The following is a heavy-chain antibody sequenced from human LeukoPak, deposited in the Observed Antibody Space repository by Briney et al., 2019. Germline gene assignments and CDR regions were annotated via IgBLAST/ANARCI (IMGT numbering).Heavy chain of an antibody. CDR3: AKDPENYDILTGYFDY. J-gene: IGHJ4*02. CDR1: GFTFSSYA. V-gene: IGHV3-23*01. CDR2: ISGSGGST. D-gene: IGHD3-9*01. Sequence: GGSLTLSCAASGFTFSSYAMSWVRQAPGKGLERVSAISGSGGSTYYADSVKGRFTISRDNSKNTLYLQMNSLRAEDTAVYYCAKDPENYDILTGYFDYWGQGTLVTVSS.